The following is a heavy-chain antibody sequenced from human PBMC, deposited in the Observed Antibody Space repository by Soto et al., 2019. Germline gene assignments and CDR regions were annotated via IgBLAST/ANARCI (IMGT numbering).Heavy chain of an antibody. Sequence: QVQLVQSGAEAKKPGASVKVSCKASGYTFTSYDINWVRQATGQGLEWMGWMNPNSGNTGYAQKFQGRVTMTRNTSISTAYMELSSLRSEDTAVYYCARGRILDYGDYLDFDYWGQGTLVTVSS. CDR3: ARGRILDYGDYLDFDY. CDR2: MNPNSGNT. J-gene: IGHJ4*02. V-gene: IGHV1-8*01. D-gene: IGHD4-17*01. CDR1: GYTFTSYD.